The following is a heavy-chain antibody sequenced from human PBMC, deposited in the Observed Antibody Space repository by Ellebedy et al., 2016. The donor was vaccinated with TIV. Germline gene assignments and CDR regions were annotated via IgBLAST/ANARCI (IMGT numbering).Heavy chain of an antibody. CDR1: GYTFTSYG. D-gene: IGHD3-3*01. Sequence: ASVKVSCKASGYTFTSYGISWVRQAPGQGLEWMGWINAYNGNTHYAQKLQGRVTMTTDTSTSTAYMELRSLRSDDTAVYYCARQEYYDFWSGYRNSPFDCWGQGTLVTVSS. V-gene: IGHV1-18*04. J-gene: IGHJ4*02. CDR3: ARQEYYDFWSGYRNSPFDC. CDR2: INAYNGNT.